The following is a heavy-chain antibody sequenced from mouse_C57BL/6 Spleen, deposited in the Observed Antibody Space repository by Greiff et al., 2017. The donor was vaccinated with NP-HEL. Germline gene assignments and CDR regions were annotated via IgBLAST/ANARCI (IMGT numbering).Heavy chain of an antibody. CDR3: ARTYYGKGLDY. J-gene: IGHJ2*01. CDR1: GYTFTSYW. Sequence: QVQLQQPGAELVRPGTSVKLSCKASGYTFTSYWMHWVKQRPGQGLEWIGVIDPSDSYTNYNQKFKGKATLPVDTSSSTAYMQLSSLTAEDSAGYYCARTYYGKGLDYWGQGTTLTVSS. V-gene: IGHV1-59*01. CDR2: IDPSDSYT. D-gene: IGHD2-10*01.